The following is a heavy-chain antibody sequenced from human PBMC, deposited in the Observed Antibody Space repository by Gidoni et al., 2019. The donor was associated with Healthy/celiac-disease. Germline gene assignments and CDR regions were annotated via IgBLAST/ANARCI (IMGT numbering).Heavy chain of an antibody. Sequence: QVQLVQSGAEVKKPGSSLKVSCKASGGTFSRYAISWVRQAPGQGLEWMGRIIPILGIANYAQKFQGRVTITADKSTSTAYMELSSLRSEDTAVYYCARTDIVVVPAAIVRVATVRYGMDVWGQGTTVTVSS. CDR2: IIPILGIA. D-gene: IGHD2-2*02. J-gene: IGHJ6*02. V-gene: IGHV1-69*04. CDR1: GGTFSRYA. CDR3: ARTDIVVVPAAIVRVATVRYGMDV.